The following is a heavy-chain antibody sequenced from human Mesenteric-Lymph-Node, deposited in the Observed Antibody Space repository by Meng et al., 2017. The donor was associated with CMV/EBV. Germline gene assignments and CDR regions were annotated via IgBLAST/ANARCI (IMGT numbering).Heavy chain of an antibody. CDR2: IYWDDDK. V-gene: IGHV2-5*02. D-gene: IGHD2-8*02. CDR3: AHRASGAFDY. Sequence: CTFSWFSLSTSGVLVGCIRPPPGKALDWLALIYWDDDKRYSPSLEIGLTIPKDTSMTQVVLTMTNMDPVDTATYFCAHRASGAFDYWGQGTLVTVSS. CDR1: WFSLSTSGVL. J-gene: IGHJ4*02.